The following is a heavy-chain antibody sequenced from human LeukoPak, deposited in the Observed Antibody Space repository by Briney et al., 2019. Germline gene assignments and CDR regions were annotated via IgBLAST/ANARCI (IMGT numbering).Heavy chain of an antibody. CDR1: GFTFDDYA. Sequence: GRSLRLSCAASGFTFDDYAMHWVRQAPGKGLEWVSGISWNSGSIGYVDSVKGRFTISRDNAKNSLYLQMNSLRAEDTALYYCAKGYYGGNSSGFRNGMDVWGQGTTVTVSS. J-gene: IGHJ6*02. CDR3: AKGYYGGNSSGFRNGMDV. V-gene: IGHV3-9*01. D-gene: IGHD4-23*01. CDR2: ISWNSGSI.